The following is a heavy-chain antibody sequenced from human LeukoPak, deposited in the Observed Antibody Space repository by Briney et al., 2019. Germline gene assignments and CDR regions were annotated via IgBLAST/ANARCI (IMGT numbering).Heavy chain of an antibody. CDR3: ATGLMITFGEHQIDY. J-gene: IGHJ4*02. Sequence: ASVKVSCTVSGYTFTDYYMHWVQQAPGKGLEWMGLVDPEDGETIYAEKFQGRVTITADTSTDTAYMELSSLRSEDTAVYYCATGLMITFGEHQIDYWGQGTLVTVSS. V-gene: IGHV1-69-2*01. D-gene: IGHD3-16*01. CDR2: VDPEDGET. CDR1: GYTFTDYY.